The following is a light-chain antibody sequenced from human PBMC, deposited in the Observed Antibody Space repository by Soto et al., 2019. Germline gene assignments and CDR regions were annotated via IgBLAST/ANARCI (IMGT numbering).Light chain of an antibody. CDR2: DVS. J-gene: IGKJ1*01. CDR3: QHQDT. CDR1: QSISGW. Sequence: DIQMTQSPSTLSASVEDRVTITCRASQSISGWLAWYQQKPGKAPKLLISDVSTLETRVPSRFSGSGSGTDFTLPIPKLHPDDFATYYSQHQDTFGQGTKLEVK. V-gene: IGKV1-5*01.